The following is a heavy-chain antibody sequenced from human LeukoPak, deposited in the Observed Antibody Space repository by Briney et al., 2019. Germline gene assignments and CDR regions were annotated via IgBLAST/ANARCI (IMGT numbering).Heavy chain of an antibody. D-gene: IGHD1-26*01. CDR1: GFTFSSYS. V-gene: IGHV3-21*01. CDR3: ARDRYFNSGSYIY. Sequence: PGGSLRLSCAASGFTFSSYSMNWVRQAPGKGLEWVSSISGSSSYIYYADSVKGRFTISRDNAKNSLYLQMNSLRAEDTAVYYCARDRYFNSGSYIYWGQGTLVTVSS. J-gene: IGHJ4*02. CDR2: ISGSSSYI.